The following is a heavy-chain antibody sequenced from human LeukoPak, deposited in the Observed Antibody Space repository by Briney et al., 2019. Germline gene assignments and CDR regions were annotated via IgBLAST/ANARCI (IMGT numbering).Heavy chain of an antibody. D-gene: IGHD6-13*01. CDR3: ARDQNGSSWGYGMDV. V-gene: IGHV3-21*01. CDR2: ISSSSSYI. CDR1: GFTFSSYS. Sequence: GGSLRLSCAASGFTFSSYSMNWGRQAPGEGLEGVSSISSSSSYIYYAESVKGRFTISRDNSKNTLYLQMNSLRAEDTAVYSCARDQNGSSWGYGMDVWGQGTTVTVSS. J-gene: IGHJ6*02.